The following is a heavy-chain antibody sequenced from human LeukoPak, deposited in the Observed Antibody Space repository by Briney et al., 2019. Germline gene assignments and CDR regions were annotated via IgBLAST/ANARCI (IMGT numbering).Heavy chain of an antibody. CDR2: IYSGGST. J-gene: IGHJ4*02. CDR1: GFTVSSNY. CDR3: ARGLVRGVITPPLYFDY. Sequence: GGSLRLSCAASGFTVSSNYMSWVRQAPGKGLEWVSVIYSGGSTYYADSVKGRFTISRDNSKNTLYLQMNSLRAEDTAVYYCARGLVRGVITPPLYFDYWGQGTLVTVSS. D-gene: IGHD3-10*01. V-gene: IGHV3-53*01.